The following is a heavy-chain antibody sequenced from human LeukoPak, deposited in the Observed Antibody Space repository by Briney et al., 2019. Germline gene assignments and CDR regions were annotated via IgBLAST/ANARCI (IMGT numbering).Heavy chain of an antibody. CDR3: ARHLRDTPYYFDY. CDR1: GGSVSSGSYY. V-gene: IGHV4-61*01. CDR2: IYYSGST. Sequence: PSETLSLTCTVSGGSVSSGSYYWSWIRQPPGKGLEWIGYIYYSGSTNYNPSLKSRITISVDTSKNQFSLKLSSVTAADTAVYYCARHLRDTPYYFDYWGQGTLVTVSS. D-gene: IGHD5-18*01. J-gene: IGHJ4*02.